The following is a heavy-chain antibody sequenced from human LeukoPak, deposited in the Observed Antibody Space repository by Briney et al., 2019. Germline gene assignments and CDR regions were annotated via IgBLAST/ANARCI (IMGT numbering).Heavy chain of an antibody. CDR1: GGSISSYY. Sequence: SETLSLTCTVSGGSISSYYWSWIRQPPGKGLEWIGYIYYSGSTNYNPSLKSRVTISVDTSKNRFSLKLSSVTAADTAVYYCARSAGDYYYYMDVWGKGTTVTISS. V-gene: IGHV4-59*01. CDR3: ARSAGDYYYYMDV. D-gene: IGHD4-17*01. J-gene: IGHJ6*03. CDR2: IYYSGST.